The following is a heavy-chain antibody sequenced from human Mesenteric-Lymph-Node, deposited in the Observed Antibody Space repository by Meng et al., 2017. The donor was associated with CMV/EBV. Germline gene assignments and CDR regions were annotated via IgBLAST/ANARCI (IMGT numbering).Heavy chain of an antibody. CDR1: GFTFSSYS. J-gene: IGHJ6*02. CDR3: AKFRDYYGYYYGMDV. V-gene: IGHV3-21*04. Sequence: GESLKISCAASGFTFSSYSMNWVRQAPGKGLEWVSSISSSNSYIYYADSVKGRFTISRDNAKNTLYLQMNSLRAEDTAVYYCAKFRDYYGYYYGMDVWGQGTTVTVSS. D-gene: IGHD3-10*01. CDR2: ISSSNSYI.